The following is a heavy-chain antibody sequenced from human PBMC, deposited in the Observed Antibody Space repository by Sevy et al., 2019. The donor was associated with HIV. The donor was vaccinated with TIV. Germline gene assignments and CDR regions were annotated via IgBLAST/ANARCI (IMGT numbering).Heavy chain of an antibody. CDR1: GFTFSTYN. J-gene: IGHJ4*02. Sequence: GSLRLSCAASGFTFSTYNMNWVRQAPGKGLEWVSSITDSSNYIYHADSVKGRFTISRDNAKNSLYLQMNSLSAEDTAVYFCARDRRTLNYYGSSGYNYYFDYWGQGTLVTVSS. CDR3: ARDRRTLNYYGSSGYNYYFDY. V-gene: IGHV3-21*01. CDR2: ITDSSNYI. D-gene: IGHD3-22*01.